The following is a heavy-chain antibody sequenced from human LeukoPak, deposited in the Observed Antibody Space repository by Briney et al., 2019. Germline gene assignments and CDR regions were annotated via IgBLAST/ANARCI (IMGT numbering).Heavy chain of an antibody. CDR1: GFTFSSYG. D-gene: IGHD3-22*01. Sequence: GRSLRLSCAASGFTFSSYGMHWVRQAPGKGLEWVAVISYDGSNKYYADSVKGRFTISRDNSKNTLYLQMNSLRAEDTAVYYCAKVNPYDSSGYPLSDHWGQGTLVTVSS. CDR2: ISYDGSNK. CDR3: AKVNPYDSSGYPLSDH. J-gene: IGHJ4*02. V-gene: IGHV3-30*18.